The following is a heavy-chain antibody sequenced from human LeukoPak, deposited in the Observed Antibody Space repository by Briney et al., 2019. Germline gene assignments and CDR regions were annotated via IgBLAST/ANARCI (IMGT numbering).Heavy chain of an antibody. CDR1: GFTFDDYA. V-gene: IGHV3-9*01. D-gene: IGHD3-22*01. CDR2: ISWNSGSI. J-gene: IGHJ3*02. CDR3: AKVHLLYYYDSSGGSADAFDI. Sequence: PGRSLRLSCAASGFTFDDYAMHWVRQAPGKGLEWVSGISWNSGSIGYADSVKGRFTISRDNAKNSLCLQMNSLRAEDTALYYCAKVHLLYYYDSSGGSADAFDIWGQGTMVTVSS.